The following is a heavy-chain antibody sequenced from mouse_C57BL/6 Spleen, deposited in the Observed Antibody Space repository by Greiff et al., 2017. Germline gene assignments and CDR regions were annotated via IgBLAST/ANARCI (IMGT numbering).Heavy chain of an antibody. V-gene: IGHV5-16*01. CDR2: INYDGSST. CDR1: GFTFSDYY. Sequence: EVKVVESEGGLVQPGSSMKLSCTASGFTFSDYYMAWVRQVPEKGLEWVANINYDGSSTYYLDSLKSRFIISRDNAKNILYLQMSSLKSEDTATYYCARRRLGNYFDYWGQGTTLTVSS. CDR3: ARRRLGNYFDY. J-gene: IGHJ2*01. D-gene: IGHD4-1*01.